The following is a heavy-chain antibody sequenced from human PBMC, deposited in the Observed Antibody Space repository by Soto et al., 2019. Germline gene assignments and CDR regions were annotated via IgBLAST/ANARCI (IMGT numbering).Heavy chain of an antibody. J-gene: IGHJ4*02. CDR2: INSDGSST. CDR1: GFTFSSYW. CDR3: ARANYDFWSGYCFDY. Sequence: QPGGSLRLSCAASGFTFSSYWMHWVRQAPGKGLVWVSRINSDGSSTSYADSVKGRFTISRDNAKNTLYLQMNSLRAEDTAVYYCARANYDFWSGYCFDYWGQGTLVTVSS. D-gene: IGHD3-3*01. V-gene: IGHV3-74*01.